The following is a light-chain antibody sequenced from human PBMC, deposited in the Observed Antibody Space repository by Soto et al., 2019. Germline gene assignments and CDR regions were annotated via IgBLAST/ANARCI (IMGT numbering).Light chain of an antibody. Sequence: DIQMTQSPSGMSASVGDRVTITCRASQGISNYLARLQQKPGKVPKRQIHAASSLQSGVPSRFSGCGSGTEFTLTISSLQPDDFATYYCQHYNSYSEAFGQGTKVDI. V-gene: IGKV1-17*03. CDR3: QHYNSYSEA. CDR2: AAS. J-gene: IGKJ1*01. CDR1: QGISNY.